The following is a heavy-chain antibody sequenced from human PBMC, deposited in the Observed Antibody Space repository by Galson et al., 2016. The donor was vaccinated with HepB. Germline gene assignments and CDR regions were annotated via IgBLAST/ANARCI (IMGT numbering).Heavy chain of an antibody. CDR3: ASGPGGYVNV. CDR1: GGSFSSYS. D-gene: IGHD5-12*01. Sequence: SETLSLTCSVSGGSFSSYSWTWIRHLPGKGLEWIGNISNSGNALYKSSLRSRVSMSLDKSANQFFLNLTSVTAADTAMYYCASGPGGYVNVWGKGTLVTVSA. V-gene: IGHV4-59*06. CDR2: ISNSGNA. J-gene: IGHJ1*01.